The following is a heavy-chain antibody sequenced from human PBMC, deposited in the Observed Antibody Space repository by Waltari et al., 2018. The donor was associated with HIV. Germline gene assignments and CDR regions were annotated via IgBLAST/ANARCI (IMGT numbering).Heavy chain of an antibody. CDR3: AREPFYGSGSYYNDAFDV. J-gene: IGHJ3*01. CDR2: ISNSGIT. V-gene: IGHV4-59*11. CDR1: SGSIPSPY. Sequence: QLQLQESGPGLVKPSETLSLTCTVSSGSIPSPYWAWIRQSPGKGREWIVHISNSGITKYNPALKSRITISVDTSESQFSLKLTSVTAADTAIYYCAREPFYGSGSYYNDAFDVWGQGTQVTVS. D-gene: IGHD3-10*01.